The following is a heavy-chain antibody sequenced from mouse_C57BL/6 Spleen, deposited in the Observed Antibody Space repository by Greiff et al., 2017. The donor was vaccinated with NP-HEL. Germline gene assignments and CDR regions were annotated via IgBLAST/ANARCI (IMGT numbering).Heavy chain of an antibody. CDR1: GYTFTDYN. J-gene: IGHJ4*01. CDR2: INPNNGGT. CDR3: ARGDYNGSLDAMDY. D-gene: IGHD1-1*01. V-gene: IGHV1-18*01. Sequence: VQLQQSGPELVKPGASVKIPCKASGYTFTDYNMDWVKQSHGKSLEWIGDINPNNGGTIYNQKFKGKATLTVDKSSSTAYMELRSLTSEDTAVYYCARGDYNGSLDAMDYWGQGTSVTVSS.